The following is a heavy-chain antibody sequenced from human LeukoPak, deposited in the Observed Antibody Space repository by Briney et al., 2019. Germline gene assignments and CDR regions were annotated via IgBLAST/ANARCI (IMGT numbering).Heavy chain of an antibody. CDR3: TRVVTVVVVAATVGHFDY. CDR2: IRRKVYGGTT. CDR1: GFTFGDYT. D-gene: IGHD2-15*01. V-gene: IGHV3-49*04. Sequence: GGSLRLSCTGSGFTFGDYTMSWVRQAPGKGLEGMGFIRRKVYGGTTEYAASVKGRFTISRDDSKSIAYLQMSSLKTEDTAVYYCTRVVTVVVVAATVGHFDYWGQGTLVTVSS. J-gene: IGHJ4*02.